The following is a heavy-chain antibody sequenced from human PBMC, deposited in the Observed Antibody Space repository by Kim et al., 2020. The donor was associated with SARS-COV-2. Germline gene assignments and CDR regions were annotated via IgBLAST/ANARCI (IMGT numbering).Heavy chain of an antibody. J-gene: IGHJ4*01. CDR3: AKYTSCCGTSGYFYFDC. D-gene: IGHD3-22*01. CDR2: ISWDGSTI. Sequence: GGSLRLSCAASGFTFSSYTMHWVRQAPGKGLEWVAVISWDGSTIYYADSVKGRFTISRDNSKNSLYLQMNSLRPEDTALYYCAKYTSCCGTSGYFYFDC. CDR1: GFTFSSYT. V-gene: IGHV3-43*01.